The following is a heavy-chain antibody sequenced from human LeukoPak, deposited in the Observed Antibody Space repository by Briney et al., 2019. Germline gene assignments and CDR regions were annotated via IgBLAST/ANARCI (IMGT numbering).Heavy chain of an antibody. Sequence: GASVKVSCKASGYTFTSYGISWVRQAPGQGLEWMGGIIPIFGTANYAQKFQGRVTITADESTSTAYMELSSLRSEDTAVYYCARDPHCGGDCKDAQPYNWFDPWGQGTLVTVSS. CDR3: ARDPHCGGDCKDAQPYNWFDP. CDR2: IIPIFGTA. V-gene: IGHV1-69*13. J-gene: IGHJ5*02. D-gene: IGHD2-21*02. CDR1: GYTFTSYG.